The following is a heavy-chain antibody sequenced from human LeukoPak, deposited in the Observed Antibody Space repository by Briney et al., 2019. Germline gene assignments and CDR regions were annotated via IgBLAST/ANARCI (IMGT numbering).Heavy chain of an antibody. CDR2: IYTSGST. D-gene: IGHD6-19*01. CDR3: ARQFPSGWYRAYYYYYMDV. J-gene: IGHJ6*03. V-gene: IGHV4-61*02. Sequence: SETLSLTCTVSGGSISSGSYYWSWIRQPAGKGLEWIGRIYTSGSTNYNPSLKSRVTISVDTSKNQFSLKLSSVTAADTAVYYCARQFPSGWYRAYYYYYMDVWGKGTTVTISS. CDR1: GGSISSGSYY.